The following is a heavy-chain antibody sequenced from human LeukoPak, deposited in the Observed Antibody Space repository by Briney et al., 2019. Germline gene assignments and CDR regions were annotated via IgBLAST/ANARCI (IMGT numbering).Heavy chain of an antibody. Sequence: GGSLRLSCAASGFTFSSYRMNWVRRAPGKGLEWVSSISSSSSYIYYADSVKGRFTISRDNAKNSLYLQMNSLRAEDTAVYYCASGLGVAAQDFWGQGTLVTVSS. CDR2: ISSSSSYI. D-gene: IGHD6-19*01. CDR3: ASGLGVAAQDF. J-gene: IGHJ4*02. CDR1: GFTFSSYR. V-gene: IGHV3-21*04.